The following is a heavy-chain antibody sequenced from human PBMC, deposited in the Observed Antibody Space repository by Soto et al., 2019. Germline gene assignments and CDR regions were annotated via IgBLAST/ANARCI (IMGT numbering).Heavy chain of an antibody. CDR2: ISWNSGSI. V-gene: IGHV3-9*01. J-gene: IGHJ4*02. CDR3: AKEGGYGDYYFDY. D-gene: IGHD4-17*01. Sequence: EVQLVESGGGLVQPGRSLRLSCAASGFTFDDYAMHWVRQAPGKGLEWVSGISWNSGSIGYADSVKGQFTISRDNAKNSLYLQMNSLRAEDTALYYCAKEGGYGDYYFDYWGQGTLVTVSS. CDR1: GFTFDDYA.